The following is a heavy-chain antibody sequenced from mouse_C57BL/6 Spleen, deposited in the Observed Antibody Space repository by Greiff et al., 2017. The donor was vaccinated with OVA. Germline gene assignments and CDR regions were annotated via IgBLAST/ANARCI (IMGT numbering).Heavy chain of an antibody. CDR2: IDPSDSYT. CDR3: ARTDGGGGDY. V-gene: IGHV1-69*01. J-gene: IGHJ4*01. D-gene: IGHD2-3*01. CDR1: GYTFTSYW. Sequence: VQLQQPGAELVMPGASVKLSCKASGYTFTSYWMHWVKQSPGQGLEWIGAIDPSDSYTNYTQKFKGQSTLTVDKSSSTAYMQLSSLTSEDSAGYYCARTDGGGGDYWGQGTSVTVSS.